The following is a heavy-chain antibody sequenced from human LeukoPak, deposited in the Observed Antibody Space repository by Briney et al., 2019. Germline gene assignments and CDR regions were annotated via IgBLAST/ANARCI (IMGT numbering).Heavy chain of an antibody. D-gene: IGHD3-10*01. CDR3: ARDRLLWSTGSRAFDI. CDR2: ISYDGSNK. CDR1: GFTFSSYA. V-gene: IGHV3-30-3*01. Sequence: GGSLRLSCAASGFTFSSYAMHWVRQAPGKGLEWVAVISYDGSNKYYADSVKGRFTISRDNSKNTLYLQMNSLRAEDTAVYYCARDRLLWSTGSRAFDIWGQGTMVTVSS. J-gene: IGHJ3*02.